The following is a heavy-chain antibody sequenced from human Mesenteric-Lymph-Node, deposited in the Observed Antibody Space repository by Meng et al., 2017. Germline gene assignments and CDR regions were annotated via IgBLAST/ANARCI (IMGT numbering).Heavy chain of an antibody. J-gene: IGHJ4*02. Sequence: VQGPGPGLVMPPGPLSPACAVSGGSMSSTKWWSWVRQPPGKGLEWIGEIYHSGSTNYNPSLKSRVSISVDKSKNQFSLKLSSVTAADTAVHYCARADKVRFDYWGQGTLVTVSS. CDR3: ARADKVRFDY. CDR2: IYHSGST. CDR1: GGSMSSTKW. V-gene: IGHV4-4*03.